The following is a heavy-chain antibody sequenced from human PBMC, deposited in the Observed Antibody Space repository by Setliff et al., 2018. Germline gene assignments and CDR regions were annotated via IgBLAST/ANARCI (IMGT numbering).Heavy chain of an antibody. D-gene: IGHD3-22*01. CDR2: INHLGTT. CDR3: ARAPRYFDPTGSYFDF. Sequence: PSETLSLTCAASGGSFTYYYWTWIRQPPGKGLEWIGEINHLGTTNYNPSLKNRVTISVDTSKNQFSLKLSSVTAADTAVYYCARAPRYFDPTGSYFDFWGQGTLVTVSS. V-gene: IGHV4-34*01. CDR1: GGSFTYYY. J-gene: IGHJ4*02.